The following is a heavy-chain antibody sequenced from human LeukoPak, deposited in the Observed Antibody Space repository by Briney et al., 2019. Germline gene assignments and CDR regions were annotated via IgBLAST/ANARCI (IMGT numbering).Heavy chain of an antibody. Sequence: ASVKVSCKVSGYTLTELSMHWVRQAPGKGLEWMGGFDSEDGETIYAQKFQGRVTMTEDTSTDTAYMELSSLRSEDTAVYYCATFSFEGYYYMDVWGKGTTVTVSS. CDR3: ATFSFEGYYYMDV. CDR2: FDSEDGET. J-gene: IGHJ6*03. V-gene: IGHV1-24*01. CDR1: GYTLTELS.